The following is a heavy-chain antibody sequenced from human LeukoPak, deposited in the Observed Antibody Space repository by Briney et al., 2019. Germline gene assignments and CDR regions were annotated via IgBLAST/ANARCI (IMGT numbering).Heavy chain of an antibody. CDR2: ISWNSGSI. J-gene: IGHJ1*01. D-gene: IGHD5-12*01. Sequence: GGSLRLSCAASAFIFDDYGMHWVRQAPGKGLEWVSGISWNSGSIVYADSVKGRFTISRDKAKNSLYLQMNSLRAEDMALYYCAKEGYSGYEHWGQGTLVTVSS. CDR3: AKEGYSGYEH. V-gene: IGHV3-9*03. CDR1: AFIFDDYG.